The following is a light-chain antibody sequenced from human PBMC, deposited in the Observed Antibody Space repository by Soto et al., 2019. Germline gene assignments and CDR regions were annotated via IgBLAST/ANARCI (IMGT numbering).Light chain of an antibody. CDR1: SSDVGRYNY. Sequence: QSVLAQPASVSGSRGQSITISCTGTSSDVGRYNYVSWYQQHPGKAPKLMIYDVSNRPSGVSNRFSGSKSGNTASLTISGLQAEDEADYYCSSYTSSSSYVFGTGTKVTVL. CDR2: DVS. J-gene: IGLJ1*01. V-gene: IGLV2-14*01. CDR3: SSYTSSSSYV.